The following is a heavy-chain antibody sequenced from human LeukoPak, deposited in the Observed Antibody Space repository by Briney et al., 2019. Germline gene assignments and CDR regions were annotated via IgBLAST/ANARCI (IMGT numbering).Heavy chain of an antibody. J-gene: IGHJ3*02. CDR3: ARNYCSSTSCQGWDAFDI. Sequence: ASVKVSCKASGYTFTGYYMHWVRQAPGQGLEWMGWINPNSGGTNYAQKFQAWATMTRDTSISTAYMELSRLRSDDTAVYYCARNYCSSTSCQGWDAFDIWGQGTMVTASS. V-gene: IGHV1-2*04. CDR1: GYTFTGYY. D-gene: IGHD2-2*01. CDR2: INPNSGGT.